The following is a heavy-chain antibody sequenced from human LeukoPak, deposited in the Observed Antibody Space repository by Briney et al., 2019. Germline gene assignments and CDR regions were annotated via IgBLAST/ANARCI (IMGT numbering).Heavy chain of an antibody. CDR3: AKDTGLWFGELFSYFDY. D-gene: IGHD3-10*01. J-gene: IGHJ4*02. CDR2: ISSSSSYI. Sequence: GGSLRLSCAASGFTFSSCSMDWVRQAPGKGLEWVSSISSSSSYIYYADSVKGRFTISRDNAKNSLYLQMNSLRAEDTALYYCAKDTGLWFGELFSYFDYWGQGTLVTVSS. V-gene: IGHV3-21*04. CDR1: GFTFSSCS.